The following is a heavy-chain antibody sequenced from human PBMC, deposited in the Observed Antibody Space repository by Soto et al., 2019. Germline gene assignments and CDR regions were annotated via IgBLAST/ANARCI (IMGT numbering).Heavy chain of an antibody. CDR2: VFQSGST. CDR3: ARVAVSVGYHHWFDP. CDR1: GYSISTGYY. J-gene: IGHJ5*02. Sequence: ASETLSLTCAVSGYSISTGYYWGWIRQPPGKGLEWIGSVFQSGSTNYNPSLTSRVTVSVDTSKNQFSLKLTSVSAADTAVYYCARVAVSVGYHHWFDPWGQGTLVTVSS. V-gene: IGHV4-38-2*01. D-gene: IGHD6-19*01.